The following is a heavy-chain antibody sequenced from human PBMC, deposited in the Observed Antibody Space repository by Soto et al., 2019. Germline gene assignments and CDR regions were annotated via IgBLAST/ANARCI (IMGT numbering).Heavy chain of an antibody. J-gene: IGHJ3*02. CDR3: AVDGSGEDAFDI. D-gene: IGHD3-10*01. Sequence: QVQLVQSGAEVKKPGSSVKVSCKASGGTFSSYTISWVRQAPGQGLEWMGRIIPILGIANYAQKFQGRVTIPADKSTSTAYMELSSLRSEDTAVYYCAVDGSGEDAFDIWGQGTMVTVSS. CDR2: IIPILGIA. V-gene: IGHV1-69*02. CDR1: GGTFSSYT.